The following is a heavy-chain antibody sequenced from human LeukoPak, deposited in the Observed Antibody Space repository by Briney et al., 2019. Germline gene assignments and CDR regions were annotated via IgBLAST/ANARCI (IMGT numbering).Heavy chain of an antibody. CDR2: IYYSGST. J-gene: IGHJ4*02. Sequence: SETLSLTCTVSGGSISSSSYYWGWIRQPPGKGLEWIGSIYYSGSTYYNPSLKSRVTISVDTSKNQFSLKLSSVTAADTAVYYCATGELSSSFDYWGQGTLVTVSS. V-gene: IGHV4-39*07. D-gene: IGHD3-16*02. CDR3: ATGELSSSFDY. CDR1: GGSISSSSYY.